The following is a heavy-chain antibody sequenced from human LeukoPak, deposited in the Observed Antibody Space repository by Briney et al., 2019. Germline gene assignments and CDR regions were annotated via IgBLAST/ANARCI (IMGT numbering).Heavy chain of an antibody. CDR1: GLSVISNC. Sequence: GPCHRPARAATGLSVISNCIGSVSHQARDGSEWALATYRGGSTYYAASVKGRFTISSDNTKNTLYHQMNSLQAEDTAIYYCARDQDYCSGSTCYGYFQYWGQGTLVTVSS. J-gene: IGHJ1*01. CDR3: ARDQDYCSGSTCYGYFQY. V-gene: IGHV3-53*03. CDR2: TYRGGST. D-gene: IGHD2-15*01.